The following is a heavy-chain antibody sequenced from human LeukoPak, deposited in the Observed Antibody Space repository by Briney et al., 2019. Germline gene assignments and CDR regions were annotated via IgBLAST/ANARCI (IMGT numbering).Heavy chain of an antibody. CDR1: GFTFSSYG. J-gene: IGHJ5*02. V-gene: IGHV3-23*01. CDR2: ISGSGGST. Sequence: GGTLRLSCAAYGFTFSSYGMSWVRQAPGKGLEWVSAISGSGGSTYYADSVKGRFTISRDNSKNTLYLHMNSLRAEDTAVYYCAKDAVRQQLWISWGQGTLVTVSS. D-gene: IGHD5-18*01. CDR3: AKDAVRQQLWIS.